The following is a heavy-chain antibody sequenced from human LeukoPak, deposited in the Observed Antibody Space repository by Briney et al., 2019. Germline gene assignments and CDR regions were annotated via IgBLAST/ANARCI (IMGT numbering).Heavy chain of an antibody. CDR2: IYSGGST. J-gene: IGHJ3*02. V-gene: IGHV3-66*01. Sequence: GGSLRLSCAASGFTVSSNYMSWVRQAPGKGLEWVSVIYSGGSTYYADSVKGRFTISRDNSKNTLYLQMDSLRAEDTAVYYCAGAWLVHAFDIWGQGTMVTVSS. D-gene: IGHD6-19*01. CDR3: AGAWLVHAFDI. CDR1: GFTVSSNY.